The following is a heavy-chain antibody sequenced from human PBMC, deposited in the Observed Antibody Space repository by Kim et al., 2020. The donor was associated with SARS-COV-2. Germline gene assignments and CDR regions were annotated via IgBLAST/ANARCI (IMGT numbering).Heavy chain of an antibody. CDR1: GFSITESYY. CDR2: LHHTGTT. V-gene: IGHV4-38-2*01. CDR3: ARTGAPYRNYFFDF. Sequence: SETLSLTCSVSGFSITESYYWGWIRQPPGKGLEWIGSLHHTGTTYYNPSLKSRVTMSVDTSKNKFSLNLTSVTAVDTARYYCARTGAPYRNYFFDFWGQG. D-gene: IGHD4-4*01. J-gene: IGHJ4*02.